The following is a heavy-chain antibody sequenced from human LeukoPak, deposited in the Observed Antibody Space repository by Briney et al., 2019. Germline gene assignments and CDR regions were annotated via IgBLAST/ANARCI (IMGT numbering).Heavy chain of an antibody. CDR1: GYTFSAHF. V-gene: IGHV1-2*02. Sequence: GASVKVSCKASGYTFSAHFMHWVRQAPGQGLEWMGWINSNSGGTNSAQQFQGRVTMTRDTSISTAYMELSRLTSDDTTVYYCAREGVYNGYHSASFDIWGQGTMVTVSS. CDR2: INSNSGGT. CDR3: AREGVYNGYHSASFDI. D-gene: IGHD5-12*01. J-gene: IGHJ3*02.